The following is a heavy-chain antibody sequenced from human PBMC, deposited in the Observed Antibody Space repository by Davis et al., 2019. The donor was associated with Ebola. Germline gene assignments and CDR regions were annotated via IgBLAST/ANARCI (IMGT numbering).Heavy chain of an antibody. Sequence: SETLSLTCAVYGGSFSGYYWNWIRQPPGKGLEWIGEINHRGSTNYNPSLKSRVTMSVDTSKNQFSLKLSSATAADTAVYYCARPWYSGTYYDAYDIWGQGTMVAVSS. V-gene: IGHV4-34*01. CDR2: INHRGST. CDR1: GGSFSGYY. D-gene: IGHD1-26*01. CDR3: ARPWYSGTYYDAYDI. J-gene: IGHJ3*02.